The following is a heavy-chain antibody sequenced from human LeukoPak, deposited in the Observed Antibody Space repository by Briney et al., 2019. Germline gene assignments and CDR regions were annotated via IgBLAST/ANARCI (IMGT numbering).Heavy chain of an antibody. V-gene: IGHV3-48*01. CDR3: ARVQYSSGWSS. CDR2: ITSSSSTI. Sequence: GGSLRLSCVASGFTFSDYNMVWVRQAPGKGLEWVSYITSSSSTIKYADSAKGRFTISRDNAKNSLYLQMNSLRAEDTAVYYCARVQYSSGWSSWGQGTLVTVSS. D-gene: IGHD6-19*01. J-gene: IGHJ4*02. CDR1: GFTFSDYN.